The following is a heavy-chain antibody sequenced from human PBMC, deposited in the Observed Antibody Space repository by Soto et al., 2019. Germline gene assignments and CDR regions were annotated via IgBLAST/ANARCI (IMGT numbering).Heavy chain of an antibody. CDR2: IYSGGST. CDR3: ARGIAQVRGATDDAFDI. D-gene: IGHD3-10*01. CDR1: GFTVSSNY. J-gene: IGHJ3*02. Sequence: AGGSLRLSCAASGFTVSSNYMSWVRQAPGKGLEWVSVIYSGGSTYYADSVKGRFTISRDNSKNTLYLQMNSLRAEDTAVYYCARGIAQVRGATDDAFDIWGQGTMVTVSS. V-gene: IGHV3-66*01.